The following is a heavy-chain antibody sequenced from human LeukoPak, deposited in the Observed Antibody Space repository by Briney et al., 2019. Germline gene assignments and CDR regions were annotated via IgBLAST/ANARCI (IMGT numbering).Heavy chain of an antibody. J-gene: IGHJ5*02. CDR3: ARGIVGAPSWFDP. V-gene: IGHV1-69*05. CDR1: GGTFSSYA. D-gene: IGHD1-26*01. CDR2: IIPIFGTA. Sequence: SVKVSCKASGGTFSSYAISWVRQAPGQGLEWMGGIIPIFGTANYAQKFQGRVTITTDESTSTAYMELSSLRSEDTAVYYCARGIVGAPSWFDPWGQGTLVTVSS.